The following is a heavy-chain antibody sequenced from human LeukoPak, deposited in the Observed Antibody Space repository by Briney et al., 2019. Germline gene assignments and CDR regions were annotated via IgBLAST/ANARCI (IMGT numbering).Heavy chain of an antibody. CDR1: GGSFSGYY. D-gene: IGHD3-9*01. J-gene: IGHJ4*02. CDR2: INQSGST. V-gene: IGHV4-34*01. CDR3: ATEHYDFLTGDYNFGY. Sequence: KPSETLSLTCAVYGGSFSGYYWSWIRQPPGKGLEWIGEINQSGSTNYNPSLKSRVAISADTSKNQFSLKLSSVTAADTAIYYCATEHYDFLTGDYNFGYWGQGTLVTASS.